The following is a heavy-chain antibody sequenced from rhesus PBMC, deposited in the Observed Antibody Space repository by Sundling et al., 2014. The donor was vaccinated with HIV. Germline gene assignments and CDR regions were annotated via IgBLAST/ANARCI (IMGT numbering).Heavy chain of an antibody. J-gene: IGHJ6*01. CDR3: TRDLNESWKYIVYGLES. D-gene: IGHD1-1*01. V-gene: IGHV4S10*01. Sequence: QVQLQESGPGLVKPSETLSLTCTVSAASISSYWWSWIRQPPGKGLEWIGYIYGSSTSTNYNPSFKNRVTISRDPSKNQFSLNLSSVTAADTAVYYCTRDLNESWKYIVYGLESWGQGVVVTVSS. CDR1: AASISSYW. CDR2: IYGSSTST.